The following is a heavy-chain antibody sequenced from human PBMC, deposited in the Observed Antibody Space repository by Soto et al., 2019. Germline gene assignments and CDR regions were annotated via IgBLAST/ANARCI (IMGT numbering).Heavy chain of an antibody. J-gene: IGHJ4*02. Sequence: HPGGSLRLSCAASGFTFSGSAMHWVRQASGKGLEWVGRIRSKANSYATAYAASVKGRFTISRDDSKNTAYLQMNSLKTEDTAVYYCTIPPSGVRPGWGQGTLVTVSS. CDR1: GFTFSGSA. D-gene: IGHD3-10*01. CDR3: TIPPSGVRPG. CDR2: IRSKANSYAT. V-gene: IGHV3-73*01.